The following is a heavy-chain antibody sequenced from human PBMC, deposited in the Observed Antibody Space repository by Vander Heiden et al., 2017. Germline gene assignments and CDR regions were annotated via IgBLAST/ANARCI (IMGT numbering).Heavy chain of an antibody. D-gene: IGHD3-3*01. CDR3: ARGGGGYYYWYFDI. V-gene: IGHV3-30*01. CDR1: GFTLSSYT. Sequence: QGDLVDSGGGVVQPGRSLRLHCAASGFTLSSYTRHWVRQVPGKGLEWVAVVSYDGDNKSYADSVKGRFTISRDNSKNTVYLQMNSLRAEDTAVYYCARGGGGYYYWYFDIWGRGTLVTVSS. CDR2: VSYDGDNK. J-gene: IGHJ2*01.